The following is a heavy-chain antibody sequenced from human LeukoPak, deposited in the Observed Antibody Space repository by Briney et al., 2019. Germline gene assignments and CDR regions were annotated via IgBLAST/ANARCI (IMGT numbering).Heavy chain of an antibody. D-gene: IGHD3-22*01. J-gene: IGHJ4*02. CDR1: GYTFSGYY. CDR2: INSNSGGT. CDR3: ARATDSSGYYCDY. Sequence: ASVKVSCKASGYTFSGYYMHWVRQPAGQGREWMGWINSNSGGTNYAQQFQGRVTMTRDTSISTAYMELSRLRSDDTAVYYCARATDSSGYYCDYWGQGTLVAVSS. V-gene: IGHV1-2*02.